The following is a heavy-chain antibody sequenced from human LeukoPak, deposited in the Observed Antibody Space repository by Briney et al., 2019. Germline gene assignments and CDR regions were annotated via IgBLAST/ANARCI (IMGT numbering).Heavy chain of an antibody. CDR1: GGSISSYY. J-gene: IGHJ3*02. Sequence: SETLSLTCTVSGGSISSYYWSWIRQPPGKGLEWIGYIYYSGSTNYNPSLKSRVTISVDTSKNQFSLKLSSVTAADTAVYYCARAVRTYYDFWSGYSLDAFDIWGQGTMVTVSS. V-gene: IGHV4-59*01. CDR3: ARAVRTYYDFWSGYSLDAFDI. CDR2: IYYSGST. D-gene: IGHD3-3*01.